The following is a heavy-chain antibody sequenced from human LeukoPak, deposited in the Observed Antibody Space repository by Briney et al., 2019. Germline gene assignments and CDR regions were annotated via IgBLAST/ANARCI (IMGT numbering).Heavy chain of an antibody. D-gene: IGHD2-2*02. J-gene: IGHJ2*01. CDR2: IYHSGST. V-gene: IGHV4-30-2*01. CDR1: GGSISSGGYY. CDR3: ARDQSGCSSTSCYSWYFDL. Sequence: PSQTLSLTCTVSGGSISSGGYYWSWIRQPPGKGLEWIGYIYHSGSTYCNPSLKSRVTISVDRSKNQFSLKLSSVTAADTAVYYCARDQSGCSSTSCYSWYFDLWGRGTLVTVSS.